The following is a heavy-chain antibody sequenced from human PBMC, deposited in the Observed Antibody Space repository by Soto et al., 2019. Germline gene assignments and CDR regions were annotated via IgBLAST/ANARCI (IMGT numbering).Heavy chain of an antibody. CDR2: XXXXXXX. D-gene: IGHD6-19*01. Sequence: SETLSLTCGVSGDSISSGGHYWTWIRQHPGKGLXXXXXXXXXXXXXXXXSLKSRIILSIDKAANQFSLELRSVTAADTAVYYCAAAHMGVAVPNWFDPWGHGTLVTVSS. V-gene: IGHV4-31*11. CDR3: AAAHMGVAVPNWFDP. CDR1: GDSISSGGHY. J-gene: IGHJ5*02.